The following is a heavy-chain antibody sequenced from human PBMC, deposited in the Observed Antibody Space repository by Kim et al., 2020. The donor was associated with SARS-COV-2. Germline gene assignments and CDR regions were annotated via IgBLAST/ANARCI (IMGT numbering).Heavy chain of an antibody. CDR1: GFTFSSYG. J-gene: IGHJ4*02. CDR3: AGDYDLPQN. D-gene: IGHD3-3*01. CDR2: IWYDGSNK. Sequence: GGSLRLSCAASGFTFSSYGMHWVRQAPGKGLEWVAVIWYDGSNKYYADSVKGRFTISRDNSKNTLYLQMNSLRAEDTAVYYCAGDYDLPQNWGQGTLVTVSS. V-gene: IGHV3-33*01.